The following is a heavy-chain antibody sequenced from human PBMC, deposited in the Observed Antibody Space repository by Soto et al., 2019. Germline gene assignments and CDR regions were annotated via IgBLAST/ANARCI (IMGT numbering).Heavy chain of an antibody. V-gene: IGHV4-39*01. CDR1: GGSISSSSYY. J-gene: IGHJ6*02. CDR3: ARRWGSSSWLGYYYYGMDV. D-gene: IGHD6-13*01. Sequence: QLQLQESGPGLVKPSETLSLTCTVSGGSISSSSYYWGWIRQPPGKGLEWIGSIYYSGSTYYNPSLKSRVTISVDTSKNQFSLKLSSVTAAYTAVYYCARRWGSSSWLGYYYYGMDVWGQGTTVTVSS. CDR2: IYYSGST.